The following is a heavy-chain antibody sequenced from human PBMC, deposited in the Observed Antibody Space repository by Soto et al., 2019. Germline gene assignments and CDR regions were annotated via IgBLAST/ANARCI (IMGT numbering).Heavy chain of an antibody. Sequence: SVKVSCKASGGTFSSYAISWVRQAPGQGLEWMGWINPNIGKTNYAQKFQGRVTMTTNTSTSTAYMELNSLRSEDTAVYYCARGIKSGDYSRWFDPWRHATLVTVSS. CDR3: ARGIKSGDYSRWFDP. CDR1: GGTFSSYA. D-gene: IGHD4-17*01. J-gene: IGHJ5*02. CDR2: INPNIGKT. V-gene: IGHV1-69*10.